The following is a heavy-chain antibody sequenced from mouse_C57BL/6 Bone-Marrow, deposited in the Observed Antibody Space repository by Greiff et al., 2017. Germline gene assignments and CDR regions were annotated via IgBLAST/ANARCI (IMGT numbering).Heavy chain of an antibody. Sequence: VQLQESGAELVKPGASVKLSCKASGYTFTSYWMQWVNQRPGQGLEWIGEIDPSDSYTNYNQKFKGKATLTVDTSSSTAYMQLSSLTTEDSAVYYGARGMYDCGSSYWYFDFWGTGTTVTVSS. CDR2: IDPSDSYT. CDR3: ARGMYDCGSSYWYFDF. V-gene: IGHV1-50*01. D-gene: IGHD1-1*01. J-gene: IGHJ1*03. CDR1: GYTFTSYW.